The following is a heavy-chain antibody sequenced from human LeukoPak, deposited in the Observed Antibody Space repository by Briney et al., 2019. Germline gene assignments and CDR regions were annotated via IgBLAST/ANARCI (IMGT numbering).Heavy chain of an antibody. CDR3: AKDLVGAVGATSPFDY. CDR2: IKQDGSEK. J-gene: IGHJ4*02. CDR1: GFTFSSYE. V-gene: IGHV3-7*03. D-gene: IGHD1-26*01. Sequence: GGSLRLSCAASGFTFSSYEMNWVRQAPGKGLEWVANIKQDGSEKYYVDSVKGRFTISSDTAKNTLYLQMNSLRAEDTAVYYCAKDLVGAVGATSPFDYWGQGTLVTVSS.